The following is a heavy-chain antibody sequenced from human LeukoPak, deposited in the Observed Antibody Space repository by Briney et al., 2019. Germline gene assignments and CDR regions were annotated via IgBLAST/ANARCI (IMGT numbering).Heavy chain of an antibody. CDR1: GGSISSYY. CDR2: IDYSGNT. CDR3: ARAIVGTNSDAFDI. Sequence: PETLSLTCTVSGGSISSYYWSWIRQAPGKGLEWIANIDYSGNTIYNPALKSRVTMSVDTSKNQFSLNLTSVTAADTAVYYCARAIVGTNSDAFDIWGQGTMVTVSS. J-gene: IGHJ3*02. V-gene: IGHV4-59*01. D-gene: IGHD1-26*01.